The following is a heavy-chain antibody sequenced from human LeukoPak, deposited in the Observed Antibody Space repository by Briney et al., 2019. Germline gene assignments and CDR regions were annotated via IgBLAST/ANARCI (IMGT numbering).Heavy chain of an antibody. V-gene: IGHV4-38-2*02. D-gene: IGHD3-22*01. J-gene: IGHJ5*02. CDR3: SRGSIYDSRGVDP. CDR1: GYAISSDYY. Sequence: PSETLSLTCTVSGYAISSDYYWIWVRQPPGKGLEWIGSIYHSGSTYYNPSLKSRVTISIDTSKNHFSLKVNSVTAADTAVYYCSRGSIYDSRGVDPWGQGTLVTVSS. CDR2: IYHSGST.